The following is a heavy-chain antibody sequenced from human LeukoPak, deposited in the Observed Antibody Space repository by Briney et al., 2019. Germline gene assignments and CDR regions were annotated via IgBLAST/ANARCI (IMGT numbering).Heavy chain of an antibody. CDR2: IIPIFGTA. Sequence: ASVKVSCKASGGTFSSYAISWVRQAPGQGLEWMGGIIPIFGTANYAQKFQGRATITADESTSTAYMELSSLRSEDTAVYYCATTYYYGSGSYYKNMDVWGQGTTVTVSS. CDR1: GGTFSSYA. D-gene: IGHD3-10*01. J-gene: IGHJ6*02. CDR3: ATTYYYGSGSYYKNMDV. V-gene: IGHV1-69*13.